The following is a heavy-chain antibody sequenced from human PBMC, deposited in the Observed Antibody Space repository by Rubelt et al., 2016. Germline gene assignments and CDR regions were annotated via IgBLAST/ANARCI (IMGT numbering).Heavy chain of an antibody. Sequence: MTWVRQAPGKGLEWVSGISANGDRTYYADSVKGRFTISRDNSKNTLFLHMNSLRGEDTAVYYCATDPVEATTVRHFDYWGQGTLVTVSS. CDR3: ATDPVEATTVRHFDY. J-gene: IGHJ4*02. CDR2: ISANGDRT. V-gene: IGHV3-23*01. D-gene: IGHD1-26*01.